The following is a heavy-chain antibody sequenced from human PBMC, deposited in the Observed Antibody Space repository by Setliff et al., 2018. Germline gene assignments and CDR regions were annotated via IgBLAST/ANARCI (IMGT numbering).Heavy chain of an antibody. CDR1: GYTFTNHY. Sequence: GASVKVSCKASGYTFTNHYMQWVRQARGQRLEWIGWIVVGSGNTNYAQKFQERVTITRDMSTSTAYMELSSLRSEDTAVYYCAADTSYDSSGSSYYYYMDVWGKGTTVTVSS. CDR3: AADTSYDSSGSSYYYYMDV. V-gene: IGHV1-58*02. CDR2: IVVGSGNT. D-gene: IGHD3-22*01. J-gene: IGHJ6*03.